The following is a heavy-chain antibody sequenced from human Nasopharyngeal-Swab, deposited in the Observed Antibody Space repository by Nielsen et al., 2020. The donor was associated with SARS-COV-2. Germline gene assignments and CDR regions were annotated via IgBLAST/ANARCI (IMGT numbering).Heavy chain of an antibody. Sequence: GGSLRLSCAASGFTFSDYYMSWIRQAPGKGLEWVSYISSSGSTIYYADSVKGRFTISRDNAKNSLYLQMNSLRAEDTAVYYCARDSSGYSPTMADAFDIWGKGTTVTVS. CDR2: ISSSGSTI. CDR3: ARDSSGYSPTMADAFDI. CDR1: GFTFSDYY. J-gene: IGHJ3*02. D-gene: IGHD3-22*01. V-gene: IGHV3-11*04.